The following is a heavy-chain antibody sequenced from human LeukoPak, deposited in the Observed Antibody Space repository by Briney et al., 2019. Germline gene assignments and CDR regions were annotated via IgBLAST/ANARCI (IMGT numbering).Heavy chain of an antibody. V-gene: IGHV3-48*03. CDR2: ISSSGSTI. D-gene: IGHD3-10*01. CDR1: GFTFSSYD. Sequence: PGGSLRLSCAASGFTFSSYDMKWVRQAPGKGLEWVSYISSSGSTIHYADSVKGRFTISRDNAKSSLYLQMNSLRAEDTAVYYCARQHNYGSGSYLRSWGQGTLVAVSS. CDR3: ARQHNYGSGSYLRS. J-gene: IGHJ1*01.